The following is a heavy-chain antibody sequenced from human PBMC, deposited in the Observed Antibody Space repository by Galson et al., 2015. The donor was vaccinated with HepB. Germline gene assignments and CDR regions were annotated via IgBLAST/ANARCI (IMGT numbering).Heavy chain of an antibody. CDR3: ARGGLVVVVGATQNNWFDP. CDR1: GYTFTSYG. J-gene: IGHJ5*02. V-gene: IGHV1-18*01. D-gene: IGHD2-15*01. CDR2: ISSYSGET. Sequence: SLKVSCKASGYTFTSYGISWVRQAPGQGLEWMGWISSYSGETRYPQKFQDRVTMTTDTSTNTAYMELRSLRSDDTAVYYCARGGLVVVVGATQNNWFDPWGQGTPVTVSP.